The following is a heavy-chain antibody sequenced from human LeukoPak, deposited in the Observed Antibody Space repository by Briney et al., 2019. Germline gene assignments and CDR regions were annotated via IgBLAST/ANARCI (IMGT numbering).Heavy chain of an antibody. Sequence: GGSLRLSCAASGFTFSSYPMSWVRQAPGKGLEWVSAISGRGGSTYYADSVKGRFTISRHNPKNTVFLQMGSLRGEATAVYYCARCYYDGSGFSSSSAYWGPGTLVTVSS. J-gene: IGHJ4*02. CDR3: ARCYYDGSGFSSSSAY. CDR2: ISGRGGST. CDR1: GFTFSSYP. V-gene: IGHV3-23*01. D-gene: IGHD3-22*01.